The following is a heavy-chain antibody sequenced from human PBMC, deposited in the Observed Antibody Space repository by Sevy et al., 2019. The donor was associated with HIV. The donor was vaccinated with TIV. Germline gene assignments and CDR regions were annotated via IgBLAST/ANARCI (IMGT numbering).Heavy chain of an antibody. Sequence: GGSLRLSCAASGFTFSSYWMHWVRQAPGKGLVWVSRINSDGSSTSYADSVKGRFTISRDNAKNTLYLQMNSLRAEDTAVYYCAREGWYYDFWGGYYPGYYYGMDVWGQGTTVTVSS. D-gene: IGHD3-3*01. CDR3: AREGWYYDFWGGYYPGYYYGMDV. V-gene: IGHV3-74*01. CDR2: INSDGSST. CDR1: GFTFSSYW. J-gene: IGHJ6*02.